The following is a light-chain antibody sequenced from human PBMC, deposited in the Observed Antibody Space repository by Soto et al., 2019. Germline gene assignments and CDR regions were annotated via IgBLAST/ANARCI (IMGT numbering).Light chain of an antibody. CDR1: SRDGGAYNF. CDR3: SSHTTSSTWV. J-gene: IGLJ3*02. V-gene: IGLV2-14*01. Sequence: QSALTQPASVSGSPGQSITISCTGTSRDGGAYNFVSWYQQHPGKAPKLMIYEVSNRPSGVSNRFSGSKSGNTASLTISGLQAEDEADYYCSSHTTSSTWVFGGGTKLTVL. CDR2: EVS.